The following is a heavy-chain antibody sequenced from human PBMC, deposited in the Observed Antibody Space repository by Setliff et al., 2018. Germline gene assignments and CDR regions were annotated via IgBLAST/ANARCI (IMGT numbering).Heavy chain of an antibody. CDR1: GGSISSSSYY. V-gene: IGHV4-39*07. Sequence: KTSETLSLTCTVSGGSISSSSYYWGWIRQPPGKGLEWIGEINHSGSTNYNPSLKSRVTISVDTSKNQFSLKLSSVTAADTAVYYCARVGSGWYDFDYWGQGTLVTVSS. CDR2: INHSGST. CDR3: ARVGSGWYDFDY. J-gene: IGHJ4*02. D-gene: IGHD6-19*01.